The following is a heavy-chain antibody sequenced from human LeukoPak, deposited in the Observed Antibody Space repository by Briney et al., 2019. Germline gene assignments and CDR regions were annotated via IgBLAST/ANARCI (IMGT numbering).Heavy chain of an antibody. D-gene: IGHD6-19*01. CDR1: EFSVGSNY. CDR2: IYSGGST. V-gene: IGHV3-66*01. J-gene: IGHJ3*02. Sequence: GGSLRLSCAASEFSVGSNYMTWVRQAPGKGLEWVSLIYSGGSTYYADSVKGRFTISRDNSKNTLYLQMNSLRADDTAVYYCARGASVVAGNDNAFDIWGQGTMVTVSS. CDR3: ARGASVVAGNDNAFDI.